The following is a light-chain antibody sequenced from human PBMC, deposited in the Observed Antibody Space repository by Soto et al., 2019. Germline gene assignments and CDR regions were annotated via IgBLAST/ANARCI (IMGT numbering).Light chain of an antibody. Sequence: QSVLTQPPSASGTPGQRVAISCSGSSSNIGRNTVHWYQQLPGTAPKLLIYGNNLRPSGVPDRFSGSKSGTSASLAISGLQSEDEADYFCASWDDSLNGPVFGGGTKVTVL. CDR1: SSNIGRNT. CDR2: GNN. V-gene: IGLV1-44*01. J-gene: IGLJ2*01. CDR3: ASWDDSLNGPV.